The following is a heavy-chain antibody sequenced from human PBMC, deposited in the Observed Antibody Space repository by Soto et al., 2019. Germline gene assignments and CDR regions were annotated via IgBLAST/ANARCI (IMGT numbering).Heavy chain of an antibody. CDR3: VRHLDYYDRTGYYYFDY. D-gene: IGHD3-22*01. CDR2: MYSGRS. V-gene: IGHV4-39*01. CDR1: GDSLSSSAFY. Sequence: QLKLQESGPRLVKPSETLSLTCTVSGDSLSSSAFYWVWLRQPAGKRLEWIGSMYSGRSYYNPSLRSRVTISVDTSKNQFSLNLSSVTAEDTAVYYCVRHLDYYDRTGYYYFDYWGQGTLVTVSP. J-gene: IGHJ4*02.